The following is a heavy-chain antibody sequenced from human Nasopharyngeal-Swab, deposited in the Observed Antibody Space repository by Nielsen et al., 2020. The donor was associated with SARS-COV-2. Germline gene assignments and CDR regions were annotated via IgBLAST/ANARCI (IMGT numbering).Heavy chain of an antibody. J-gene: IGHJ3*01. V-gene: IGHV3-30*18. Sequence: GESLQISCAASGFTFSNYGMHWVRQAPGKGLEWVAVISYDGNINSYADSVRGRFLISRDNSHNTLYLQMSRLRTEDRAVYYCAKAFGEDQLAEDAFDAWGQGTMVTVSS. CDR3: AKAFGEDQLAEDAFDA. D-gene: IGHD3-16*01. CDR2: ISYDGNIN. CDR1: GFTFSNYG.